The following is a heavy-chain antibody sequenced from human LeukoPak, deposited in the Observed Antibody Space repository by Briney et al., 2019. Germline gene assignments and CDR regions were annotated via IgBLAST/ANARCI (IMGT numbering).Heavy chain of an antibody. CDR1: GYTFTGYY. CDR3: ATLRIAVAGPLFDY. D-gene: IGHD6-19*01. CDR2: INPNSGGT. V-gene: IGHV1-2*02. J-gene: IGHJ4*02. Sequence: ASVKVSCKASGYTFTGYYMHWVRQAPGQGLEWMGWINPNSGGTNYAQKFQGRVTMTRDTSISTAYMELSRLRSDDTAVYYCATLRIAVAGPLFDYWGQGTLVTVSS.